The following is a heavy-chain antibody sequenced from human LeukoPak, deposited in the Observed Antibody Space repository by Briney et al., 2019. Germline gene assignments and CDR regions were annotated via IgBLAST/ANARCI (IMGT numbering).Heavy chain of an antibody. J-gene: IGHJ4*02. CDR1: GSTFSSYS. CDR3: ARAPAPVLLWFGEFDY. V-gene: IGHV3-21*01. CDR2: ISSSSSYI. Sequence: GGSLRLSCAASGSTFSSYSMNWVRQAPGKGLEWVSSISSSSSYIYYADSVKGRFTISRDNAKNSLYLQMNSLRAEDTAVYYCARAPAPVLLWFGEFDYWGQGTLVTVSS. D-gene: IGHD3-10*01.